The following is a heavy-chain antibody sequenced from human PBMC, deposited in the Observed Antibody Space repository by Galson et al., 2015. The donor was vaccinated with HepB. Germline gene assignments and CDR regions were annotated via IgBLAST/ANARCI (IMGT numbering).Heavy chain of an antibody. Sequence: SLRLSCAASGFSFSDHCMSWIRQAPGRGLQWLAYISSSGATTDHAGSVKGRFTISRDNVETSLYLQLNSLRAEDTAVYYCARHHCTSSSCFYDYWGQGTLVTVSS. J-gene: IGHJ4*02. CDR2: ISSSGATT. D-gene: IGHD6-19*01. V-gene: IGHV3-11*01. CDR3: ARHHCTSSSCFYDY. CDR1: GFSFSDHC.